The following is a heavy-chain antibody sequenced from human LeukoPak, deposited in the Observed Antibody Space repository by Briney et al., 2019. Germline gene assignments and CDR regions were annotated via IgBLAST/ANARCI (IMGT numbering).Heavy chain of an antibody. CDR1: GFTFSSYA. D-gene: IGHD3-22*01. CDR3: AKDGRDYNSSGYYDY. Sequence: GGSLRLSCAVSGFTFSSYAMSWVRQAPGKGLEWVSAISGCGGSTFYAASVQGRFNISRDNSKNTLYLQMNSLRAEDTAVYYCAKDGRDYNSSGYYDYWGQGTLVTVSS. CDR2: ISGCGGST. V-gene: IGHV3-23*01. J-gene: IGHJ4*02.